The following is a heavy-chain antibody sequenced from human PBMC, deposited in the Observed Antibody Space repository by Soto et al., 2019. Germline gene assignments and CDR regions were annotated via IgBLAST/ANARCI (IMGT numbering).Heavy chain of an antibody. CDR3: ARDRRKRHYCSGLFDH. D-gene: IGHD6-19*01. V-gene: IGHV4-4*07. CDR1: GGSISSYY. CDR2: IYTSGGT. Sequence: SDTLSLTCTVSGGSISSYYWSWLRQLAGKGLEWIGRIYTSGGTNHNPSLKGQDTMSVDTPKIQFGLKPSSVTAADTAVYYCARDRRKRHYCSGLFDHWGQGILVTVSS. J-gene: IGHJ5*02.